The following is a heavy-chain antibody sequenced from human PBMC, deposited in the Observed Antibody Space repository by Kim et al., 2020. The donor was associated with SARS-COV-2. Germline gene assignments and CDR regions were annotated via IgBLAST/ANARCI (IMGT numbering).Heavy chain of an antibody. Sequence: YNPSLKSRVTISVDTSKNQFSLKLSSVTAADTAVYYCARDTSHYYYGMDVWGQGTTVTVSS. CDR3: ARDTSHYYYGMDV. V-gene: IGHV4-31*02. J-gene: IGHJ6*02.